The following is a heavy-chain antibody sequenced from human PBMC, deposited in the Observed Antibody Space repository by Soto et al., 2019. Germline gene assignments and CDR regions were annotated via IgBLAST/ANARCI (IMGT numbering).Heavy chain of an antibody. CDR2: MNPNSGNT. CDR3: ARSLEYSSGWYVRDFDY. V-gene: IGHV1-8*01. D-gene: IGHD6-19*01. Sequence: GASVKVSCKASGYTFTSYDINWVRQATGQGLEWMGWMNPNSGNTGYAQKFQGRVTMTRNTSISTAYMELSSLRSEDTAVYYCARSLEYSSGWYVRDFDYWGHGTLVTAPQ. CDR1: GYTFTSYD. J-gene: IGHJ4*01.